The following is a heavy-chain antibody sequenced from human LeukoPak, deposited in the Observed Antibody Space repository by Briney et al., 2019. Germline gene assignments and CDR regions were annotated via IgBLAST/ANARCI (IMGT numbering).Heavy chain of an antibody. CDR1: GYTFTGYY. Sequence: ASVKVSCKASGYTFTGYYMHWVRQAPGQGLEWMGWINPNSGGTNYAQKFQGKVTMTRDTSISTAYMELSRLRSDDTAVYYCARVNDIVVVPAAIAFDYWGQGTLVTVSS. CDR2: INPNSGGT. V-gene: IGHV1-2*02. J-gene: IGHJ4*02. D-gene: IGHD2-2*01. CDR3: ARVNDIVVVPAAIAFDY.